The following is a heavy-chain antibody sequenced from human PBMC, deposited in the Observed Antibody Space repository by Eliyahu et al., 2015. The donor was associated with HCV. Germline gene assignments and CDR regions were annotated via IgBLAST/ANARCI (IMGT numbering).Heavy chain of an antibody. CDR2: INHSGST. Sequence: QVQLQQWGAGLLKPSETLSLTCAVYGGSFSGFYWNWMRQPPGKGLEWIGEINHSGSTNYNSSLKSRVTISVDTSKNQFSLKLNSMTAADTAVYFCARAEKMGRAKRQVVPLYLDYWGQGTLVTVSS. J-gene: IGHJ4*02. CDR3: ARAEKMGRAKRQVVPLYLDY. V-gene: IGHV4-34*01. CDR1: GGSFSGFY. D-gene: IGHD2-15*01.